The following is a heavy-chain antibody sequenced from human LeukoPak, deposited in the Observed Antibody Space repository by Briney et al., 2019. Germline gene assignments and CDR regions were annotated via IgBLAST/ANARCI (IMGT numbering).Heavy chain of an antibody. CDR3: ARGPYSYDSSGAFDI. D-gene: IGHD3-22*01. CDR1: GDSISSGDYY. J-gene: IGHJ3*02. CDR2: ISSSGST. Sequence: SQTLSLACTVSGDSISSGDYYWSWIRKPAGKGLEWIGRISSSGSTNYNPSLKSRVTISVDTSKNQFSLKLSSVTAADTAVYFCARGPYSYDSSGAFDIWGQGTMVTVSS. V-gene: IGHV4-61*02.